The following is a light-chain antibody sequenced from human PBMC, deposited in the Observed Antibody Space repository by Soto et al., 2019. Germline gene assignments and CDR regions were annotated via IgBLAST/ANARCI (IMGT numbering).Light chain of an antibody. J-gene: IGLJ2*01. Sequence: VSNRFSGSKSGNTASLTISGLQAEDEADYYCSSYISSTVVFGGGTKLTVL. CDR3: SSYISSTVV. V-gene: IGLV2-14*01.